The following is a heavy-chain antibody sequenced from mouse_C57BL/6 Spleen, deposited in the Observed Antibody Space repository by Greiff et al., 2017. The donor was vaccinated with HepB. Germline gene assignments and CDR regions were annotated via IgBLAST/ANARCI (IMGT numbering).Heavy chain of an antibody. V-gene: IGHV6-3*01. CDR3: TGRYYGSSPYYFDY. Sequence: EVKLMDSGGGLVQPGGSMKLSCVASGFTFSNYWMNWVRQSPEKGLEWVAQIRLKSDNYATHYAESVKGRFTISRDDSKSSVYLQMNNLRAEDTGIYYCTGRYYGSSPYYFDYWGQGTTLTVSS. D-gene: IGHD1-1*01. CDR2: IRLKSDNYAT. J-gene: IGHJ2*01. CDR1: GFTFSNYW.